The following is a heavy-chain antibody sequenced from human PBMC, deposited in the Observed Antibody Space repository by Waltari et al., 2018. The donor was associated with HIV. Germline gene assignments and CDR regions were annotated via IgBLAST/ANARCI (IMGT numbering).Heavy chain of an antibody. CDR1: GFALAGFD. Sequence: QVQLAESGGGVVQPGRSLKLSCAASGFALAGFDMPWVRQAPGKGLEWVAMISFDGKKEYNSDSGKGRFTISRDNSGSRLFLQMNNLRPEDTGVYFCAKDLSDGTDWPYFDKRGQGTLVTVSS. D-gene: IGHD3-9*01. J-gene: IGHJ4*02. CDR2: ISFDGKKE. V-gene: IGHV3-30*18. CDR3: AKDLSDGTDWPYFDK.